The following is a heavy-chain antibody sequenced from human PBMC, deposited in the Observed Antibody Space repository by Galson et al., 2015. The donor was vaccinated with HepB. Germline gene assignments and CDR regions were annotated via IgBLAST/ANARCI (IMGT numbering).Heavy chain of an antibody. D-gene: IGHD6-19*01. CDR2: IYYSGST. CDR1: GGSIRSNNYS. V-gene: IGHV4-39*01. CDR3: GGSSTVPGAPEY. J-gene: IGHJ4*02. Sequence: LTCTVSGGSIRSNNYSWGWIRQPPRKGLEWIGSIYYSGSTYYNASLKSRVTISADTSKNQFSLKLTSVTVADTAVYYCGGSSTVPGAPEYWGQGTLVTVSS.